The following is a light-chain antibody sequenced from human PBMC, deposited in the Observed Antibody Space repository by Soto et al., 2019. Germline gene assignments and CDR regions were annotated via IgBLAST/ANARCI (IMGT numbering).Light chain of an antibody. Sequence: DIQMTQSPSSLSASVGDRVTITCRASQGINTDLIWYQQKPGKAPKLLIYAASSLQSGVPSRFSGSGSGTDFTLIISSLQPEDFATYYCLQRYTSPLTFGGGTNVEIK. CDR3: LQRYTSPLT. J-gene: IGKJ4*01. V-gene: IGKV1-39*01. CDR2: AAS. CDR1: QGINTD.